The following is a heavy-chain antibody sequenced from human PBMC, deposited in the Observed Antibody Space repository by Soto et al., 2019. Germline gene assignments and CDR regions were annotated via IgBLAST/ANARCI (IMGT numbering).Heavy chain of an antibody. CDR3: ATTSTRGGYDIFDY. D-gene: IGHD5-12*01. CDR2: IYYSGST. CDR1: GGSISSYY. Sequence: SETLSLTCTVSGGSISSYYWSWIRQPPGKGLEWIGYIYYSGSTNYNPSLKSRVTISVDTSKNQYSLKLSSVTAADTAVYYCATTSTRGGYDIFDYWGQGTLVTVYS. J-gene: IGHJ4*02. V-gene: IGHV4-59*08.